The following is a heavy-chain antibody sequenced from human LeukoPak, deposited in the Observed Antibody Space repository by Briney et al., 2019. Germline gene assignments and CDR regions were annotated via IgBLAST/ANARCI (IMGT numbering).Heavy chain of an antibody. CDR2: INPNSGGT. CDR1: GYTFTGYY. CDR3: ARGGHTYYYDSSGENWFDP. J-gene: IGHJ5*02. Sequence: GASVTVSCKASGYTFTGYYMHWVRQAPGQGLEWMGWINPNSGGTNYAQKFQGRVTMTRDTSISTAYMELSRLRSDDTAVYYCARGGHTYYYDSSGENWFDPWGQGTLVTVSS. D-gene: IGHD3-22*01. V-gene: IGHV1-2*02.